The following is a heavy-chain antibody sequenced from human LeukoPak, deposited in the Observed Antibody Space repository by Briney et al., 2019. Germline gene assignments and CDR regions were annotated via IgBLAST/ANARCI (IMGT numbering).Heavy chain of an antibody. D-gene: IGHD4-11*01. V-gene: IGHV4-38-2*01. J-gene: IGHJ4*02. Sequence: SETLSLTCAVSGYSISSSYYWGWIRQPPERGLEWIGTIYHSGSTHYNPSLKSRVTLSVDTSKNQFSLKLRSVTAADTAVYYCASLPSNTVTHDYWGQGTLVTVSS. CDR3: ASLPSNTVTHDY. CDR2: IYHSGST. CDR1: GYSISSSYY.